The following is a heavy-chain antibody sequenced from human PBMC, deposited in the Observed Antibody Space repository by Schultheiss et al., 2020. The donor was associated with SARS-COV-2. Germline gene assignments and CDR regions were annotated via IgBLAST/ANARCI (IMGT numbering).Heavy chain of an antibody. J-gene: IGHJ4*02. CDR1: GGSISSSSYY. Sequence: SQTLSLTCTVSGGSISSSSYYWGWIRQPPGRGLEWIGSIYYSGSTYYNPSLKSRVTISVDTSKNRFSLNLSSVTAADTAVYYCGPSRGSNRHYGSGSPRHDWGQGTLVTVSS. CDR2: IYYSGST. D-gene: IGHD3-10*01. V-gene: IGHV4-39*01. CDR3: GPSRGSNRHYGSGSPRHD.